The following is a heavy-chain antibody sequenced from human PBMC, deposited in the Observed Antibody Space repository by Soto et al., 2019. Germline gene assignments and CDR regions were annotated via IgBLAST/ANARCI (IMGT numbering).Heavy chain of an antibody. D-gene: IGHD3-22*01. J-gene: IGHJ4*02. Sequence: QVQLVQSGAEVKKPGASVKVSCKASGYIFTNHYIHWVRQAPGQGLEWMGIINPSGGSTNYLQKFQDKITMTRDTSTSTVYMELSSLRSEDTAVYFCARADYYDSGGFYYDCWGQGSLVTVSS. CDR1: GYIFTNHY. CDR3: ARADYYDSGGFYYDC. V-gene: IGHV1-46*01. CDR2: INPSGGST.